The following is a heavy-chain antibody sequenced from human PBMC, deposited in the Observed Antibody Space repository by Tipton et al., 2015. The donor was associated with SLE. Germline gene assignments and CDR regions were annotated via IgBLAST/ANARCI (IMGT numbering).Heavy chain of an antibody. Sequence: QLVQSGAEMKKTGSSVKVSCKASGGTFNSFGFSWVRQAPGQGLEWMGTLIPVISITTYAQKFQDRVTITMDESTGAAYMELSGLGFEDTAVYYCASRATVTSFYYGLDVWGQGTTVTVSS. CDR3: ASRATVTSFYYGLDV. CDR1: GGTFNSFG. J-gene: IGHJ6*02. CDR2: LIPVISIT. V-gene: IGHV1-69*09. D-gene: IGHD4-17*01.